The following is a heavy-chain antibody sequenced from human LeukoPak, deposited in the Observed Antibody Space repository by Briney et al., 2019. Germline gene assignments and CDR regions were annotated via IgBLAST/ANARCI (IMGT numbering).Heavy chain of an antibody. V-gene: IGHV3-23*01. CDR2: ISGSGTST. J-gene: IGHJ4*02. CDR1: GFTFSSYA. CDR3: AKMPVSYSSGWSNFDY. D-gene: IGHD6-19*01. Sequence: GGSLRLSCAASGFTFSSYAMGWVRQAPGKGLEWVSGISGSGTSTYYADSVKGRFTISRDNSKNTLYLQINSLRAEDTAVYYCAKMPVSYSSGWSNFDYWGQGNLVTVSS.